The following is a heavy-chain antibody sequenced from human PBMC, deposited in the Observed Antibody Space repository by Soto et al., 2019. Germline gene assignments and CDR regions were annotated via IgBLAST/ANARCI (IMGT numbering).Heavy chain of an antibody. Sequence: GGSLRLSCAASGFTFSSYSMNWVRQAPGKGLEWVSYISSSSSTIYYADSVKGRFTISRDNAKNSLYLQMNSLRAEDTAVYYCARGEDIVVVVAATASNWFDPWGQGTLVTVSS. V-gene: IGHV3-48*01. CDR1: GFTFSSYS. J-gene: IGHJ5*02. CDR3: ARGEDIVVVVAATASNWFDP. D-gene: IGHD2-15*01. CDR2: ISSSSSTI.